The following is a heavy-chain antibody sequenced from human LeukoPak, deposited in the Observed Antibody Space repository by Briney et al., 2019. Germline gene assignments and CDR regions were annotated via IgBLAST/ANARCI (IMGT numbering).Heavy chain of an antibody. CDR2: IGGSGGGT. CDR1: GFTFSNYA. D-gene: IGHD3-22*01. V-gene: IGHV3-23*01. Sequence: GGSLRLSCAASGFTFSNYAMSWVRQAPGKGLAWVSVIGGSGGGTYYADSVKGRFTVSRDNSRNTLYVQMNSLRAEDTAVYYCAKGLGDSIGYYGRPIDYWGQGTLVTVSS. J-gene: IGHJ4*02. CDR3: AKGLGDSIGYYGRPIDY.